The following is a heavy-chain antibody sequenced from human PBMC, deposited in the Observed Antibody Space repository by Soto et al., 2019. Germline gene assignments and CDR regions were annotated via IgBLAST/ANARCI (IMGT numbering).Heavy chain of an antibody. D-gene: IGHD1-26*01. CDR1: GGSISDYY. V-gene: IGHV4-59*08. CDR2: VNDRWGS. Sequence: SETLSLTCTVSGGSISDYYWAWIRLPPGKGLEWIGYVNDRWGSHYNPSLKSRVAISLDTSKSQFSLKMTSVTATDTAVYYCVRRGYGALHGLVDVWTQGNTVTVSS. J-gene: IGHJ6*02. CDR3: VRRGYGALHGLVDV.